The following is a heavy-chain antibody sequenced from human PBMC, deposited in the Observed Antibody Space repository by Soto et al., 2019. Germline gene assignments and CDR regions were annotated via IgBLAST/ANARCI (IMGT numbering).Heavy chain of an antibody. V-gene: IGHV1-69*01. D-gene: IGHD3-10*01. CDR3: AIHVPKKQLVRGAFDH. Sequence: QVQLVQSGAEVKKPGSSVKLSCKTSGGTFRNYAINWVRQAPGQGLEWMGGSIPVFGTANYAQTFQGRFTITADESTSTAYMELSSLRSEDTAVYYCAIHVPKKQLVRGAFDHWGQGTLVTVAS. CDR1: GGTFRNYA. J-gene: IGHJ4*02. CDR2: SIPVFGTA.